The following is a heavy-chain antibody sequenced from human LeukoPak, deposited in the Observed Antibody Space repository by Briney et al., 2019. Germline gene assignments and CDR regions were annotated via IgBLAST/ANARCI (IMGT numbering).Heavy chain of an antibody. V-gene: IGHV3-33*01. CDR3: ARHNYGDYVGVYYYYMDV. Sequence: GRSLRLSCAASGFTFSSYGMHWVRQAPGKGLEWVAYIWFDGSTNYYADFVKGRFIISRDNSKNTLYLQMNSLSAEDTAVYYCARHNYGDYVGVYYYYMDVWGKGTTVTVSS. CDR1: GFTFSSYG. D-gene: IGHD4-17*01. J-gene: IGHJ6*03. CDR2: IWFDGSTN.